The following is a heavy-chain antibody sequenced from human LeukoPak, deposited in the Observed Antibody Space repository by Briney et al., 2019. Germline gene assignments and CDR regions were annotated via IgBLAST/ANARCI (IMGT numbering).Heavy chain of an antibody. CDR3: ARDIGNSGFNLDY. V-gene: IGHV3-33*01. Sequence: GGSLRLSYVVSGFTFNTHGFHWVRQAPGKGLEWVSVIWHDGGRKEYADSVRGRFTISRDNSNLYLQMNSLRAEDTAIYYCARDIGNSGFNLDYWGQGTPVTASS. CDR2: IWHDGGRK. CDR1: GFTFNTHG. J-gene: IGHJ4*02. D-gene: IGHD5-12*01.